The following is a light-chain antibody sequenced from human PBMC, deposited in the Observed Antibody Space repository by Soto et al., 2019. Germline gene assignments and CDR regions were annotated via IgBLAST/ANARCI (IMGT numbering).Light chain of an antibody. V-gene: IGKV3-20*01. CDR2: GAS. Sequence: IVLTQSPGTLSLSPGERATLSCRASQSVSSRSLAWYHQKGGQAPRLLIYGASRRATGLPDRFSGSGSGTDFTLTISSLQPEDFATYHCQQLTSYPRSTFGQGTRLEIK. J-gene: IGKJ5*01. CDR1: QSVSSRS. CDR3: QQLTSYPRST.